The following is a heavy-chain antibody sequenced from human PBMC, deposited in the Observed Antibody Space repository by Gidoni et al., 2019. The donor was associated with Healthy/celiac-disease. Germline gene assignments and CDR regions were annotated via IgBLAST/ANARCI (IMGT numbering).Heavy chain of an antibody. D-gene: IGHD2-2*01. CDR2: ISYDGSNK. V-gene: IGHV3-30-3*01. CDR1: GFTFSSYA. CDR3: ARDRGRGYCSSTSCYGYYYGMDV. Sequence: QVQLVESGGGVVQPGRSLRLSCAASGFTFSSYALHWVRRAPGKGLEWVAVISYDGSNKYYADSVKGRFTISRDNSKNTLYLQMNSLRAEDTAVYYCARDRGRGYCSSTSCYGYYYGMDVWGQGTTVTVSS. J-gene: IGHJ6*02.